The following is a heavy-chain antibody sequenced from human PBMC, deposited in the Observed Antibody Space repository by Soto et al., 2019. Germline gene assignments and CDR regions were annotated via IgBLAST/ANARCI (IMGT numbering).Heavy chain of an antibody. Sequence: GGSLRLSCAASGFTFSTYGMHWVRQAPGKGLEWVAVIWYDGRNKYYADSVKGRFTISRDNSQNTLYLHMNSLRAEDTALYYCARGMESHAVAGPLPGGADLWGQGTLVTVSS. CDR1: GFTFSTYG. D-gene: IGHD6-19*01. J-gene: IGHJ5*02. V-gene: IGHV3-33*01. CDR2: IWYDGRNK. CDR3: ARGMESHAVAGPLPGGADL.